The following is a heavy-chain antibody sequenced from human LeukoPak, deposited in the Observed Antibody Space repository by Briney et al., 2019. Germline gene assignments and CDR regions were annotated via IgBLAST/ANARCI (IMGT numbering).Heavy chain of an antibody. V-gene: IGHV1-18*04. CDR1: GYTFTGYG. CDR3: ARDSAYSGYDLGFDY. Sequence: ASVKVSCKASGYTFTGYGISWVRQAPGQGLEWMGWISAYNGNTNYAQKLQGRVTMTTDTSTSTAYMELRSLRSDDTAVYYCARDSAYSGYDLGFDYWGQGTLVTVSS. J-gene: IGHJ4*02. CDR2: ISAYNGNT. D-gene: IGHD5-12*01.